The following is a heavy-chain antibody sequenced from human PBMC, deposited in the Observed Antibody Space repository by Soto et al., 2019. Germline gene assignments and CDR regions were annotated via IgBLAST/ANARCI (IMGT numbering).Heavy chain of an antibody. V-gene: IGHV4-31*03. CDR2: IYVTGAV. D-gene: IGHD2-21*01. J-gene: IGHJ5*02. Sequence: PSETLSLTCSVSGAALNSGNYYWSWIRQVPGKGLEWIGHIYVTGAVDYNPSLGDRITISQDTSERQFSLNLRLVTAADTAAYYCARLRIATNNYKWFDPWGQRTLVTVSS. CDR3: ARLRIATNNYKWFDP. CDR1: GAALNSGNYY.